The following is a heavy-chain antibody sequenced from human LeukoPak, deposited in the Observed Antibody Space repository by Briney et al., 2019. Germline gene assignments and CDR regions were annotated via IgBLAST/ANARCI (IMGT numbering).Heavy chain of an antibody. CDR1: GYTFTSYD. J-gene: IGHJ6*03. V-gene: IGHV1-8*01. D-gene: IGHD5-18*01. Sequence: ASVKVSCKASGYTFTSYDINWVRQATGQGLEWMGWMNPNSGDTGYPQKFQGRVTMTRDTSITTAYMELSSLRSEDTAVYYCAKDQKRGYSYGYLFYYYYMDVWGKGTTVTISS. CDR2: MNPNSGDT. CDR3: AKDQKRGYSYGYLFYYYYMDV.